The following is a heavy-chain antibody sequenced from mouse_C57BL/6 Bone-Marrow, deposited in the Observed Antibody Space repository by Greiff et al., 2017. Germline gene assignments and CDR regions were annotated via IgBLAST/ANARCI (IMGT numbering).Heavy chain of an antibody. V-gene: IGHV8-8*01. J-gene: IGHJ1*03. CDR3: ARIWVYYGSSYWYFDV. CDR2: IWWDDDK. D-gene: IGHD1-1*01. CDR1: GFSLSTFGMG. Sequence: QVTLKVCGPGILQPSQTLSLTCSFSGFSLSTFGMGVGWIRQPSGKGLEWLAHIWWDDDKYYNPALKSRLTISKDTSKNQVFLKIANVDTADTATYYCARIWVYYGSSYWYFDVWGTGTTVTVSS.